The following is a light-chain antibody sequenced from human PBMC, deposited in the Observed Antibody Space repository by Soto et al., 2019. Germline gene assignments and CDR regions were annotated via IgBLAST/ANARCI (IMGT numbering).Light chain of an antibody. CDR2: DAS. Sequence: EIVLTQSPATLSLSPGQRATLFCRASQNVNNYLAWYKQKPGQAPRLLIYDASNRATGIPARFSGSGSGTDFTLNISSLEPEDFAVYYCQQRNNWPAISFGQGTRLEI. V-gene: IGKV3-11*01. CDR1: QNVNNY. J-gene: IGKJ5*01. CDR3: QQRNNWPAIS.